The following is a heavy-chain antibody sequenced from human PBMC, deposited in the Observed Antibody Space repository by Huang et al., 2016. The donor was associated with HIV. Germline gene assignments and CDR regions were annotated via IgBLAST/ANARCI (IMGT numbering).Heavy chain of an antibody. V-gene: IGHV4-61*09. J-gene: IGHJ4*02. CDR1: GGSIDRGSDY. CDR3: ARENRGSWVGGYFDY. Sequence: QVRLQESGPGLVKPSQTLSLTCTVSGGSIDRGSDYWTWIRQPAGKGLEWIGHFHPTGTTDYNSSLKNRVTISIDTSKNQFSLKLNSVTAADTGLYYCARENRGSWVGGYFDYWGQGILVTVSS. D-gene: IGHD3-10*01. CDR2: FHPTGTT.